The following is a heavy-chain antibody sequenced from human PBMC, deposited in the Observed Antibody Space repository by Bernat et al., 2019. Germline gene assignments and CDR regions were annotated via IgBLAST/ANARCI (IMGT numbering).Heavy chain of an antibody. CDR1: GDSVPSNSSA. Sequence: QVQLQQSGPGLVKPSQTLSLTCAISGDSVPSNSSAWNWIRQSPSRGLEGLGRTYYRSKWYNYYAVSVKSRITINPNTSTNQFSLQLNSVTPEDTAVYYCARDGRDYLSFRYGMDVWGQGTTVTVSS. CDR2: TYYRSKWYN. V-gene: IGHV6-1*01. J-gene: IGHJ6*02. CDR3: ARDGRDYLSFRYGMDV. D-gene: IGHD3-10*01.